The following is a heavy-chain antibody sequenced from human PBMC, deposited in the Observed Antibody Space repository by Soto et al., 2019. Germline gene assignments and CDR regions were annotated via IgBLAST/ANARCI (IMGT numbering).Heavy chain of an antibody. CDR1: GGSISSYY. CDR3: ARDLPSRGFYDTDA. V-gene: IGHV4-59*06. D-gene: IGHD3-10*01. Sequence: SETLSLTCTVSGGSISSYYWSWIRQHPGKGLEWIGYIYYIGSTYYNPSLKSRVTISVDTSKNQFSLKLSSVTAADTAVYYCARDLPSRGFYDTDAWRHGTPVTAP. J-gene: IGHJ6*02. CDR2: IYYIGST.